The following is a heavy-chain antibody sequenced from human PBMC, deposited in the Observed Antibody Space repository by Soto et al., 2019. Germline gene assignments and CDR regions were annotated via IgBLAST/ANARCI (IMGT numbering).Heavy chain of an antibody. CDR2: ITSDGAYI. J-gene: IGHJ4*02. V-gene: IGHV3-21*01. Sequence: GGSLRLSCAVSGINFSNYSMNWVRQAPGKGLEWVSSITSDGAYIYYADSVKGRFTISRDNAKNSLYLQMNSLRAEDTAVYYCASYGDYDLLSYFDHWGQGTLVTVSS. CDR3: ASYGDYDLLSYFDH. CDR1: GINFSNYS. D-gene: IGHD4-17*01.